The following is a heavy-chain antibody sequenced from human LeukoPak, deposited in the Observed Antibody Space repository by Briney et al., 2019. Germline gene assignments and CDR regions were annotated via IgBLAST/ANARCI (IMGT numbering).Heavy chain of an antibody. CDR3: VKEAYRVSHNDY. V-gene: IGHV3-64D*06. D-gene: IGHD3-16*02. CDR2: ISSNGHDT. Sequence: GGSLRLSCSASGFTFSVHVIHWVRQAPGRGLEFVSAISSNGHDTYYADSVKARFTISRDNSPNTVYLQMSSLGTDDTAVYYCVKEAYRVSHNDYWGQGTLVTVSS. CDR1: GFTFSVHV. J-gene: IGHJ4*02.